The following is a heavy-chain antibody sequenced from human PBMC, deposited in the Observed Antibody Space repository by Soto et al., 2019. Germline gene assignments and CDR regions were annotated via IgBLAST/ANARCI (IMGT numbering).Heavy chain of an antibody. V-gene: IGHV3-11*01. CDR3: ARERWTPGYYYDSSGYYEDY. D-gene: IGHD3-22*01. Sequence: QVQLVESGGGLVKPGGSLRLSCAASGFTFRDYYMSWIRQAPGKGLEWVSYISSSGSTIDYADSVKGRFTISRDNAKNSLDLQMNSLRAEDTAVYYCARERWTPGYYYDSSGYYEDYWGQGTLVTVSS. CDR2: ISSSGSTI. CDR1: GFTFRDYY. J-gene: IGHJ4*02.